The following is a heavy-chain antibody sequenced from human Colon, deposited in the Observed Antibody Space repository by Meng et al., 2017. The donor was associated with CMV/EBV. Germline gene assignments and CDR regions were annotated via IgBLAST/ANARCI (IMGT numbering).Heavy chain of an antibody. CDR3: ARVYGGRYSTQKFDP. Sequence: SETLSLTCDVFDGAISSSSYYWGWIRRPPGKGLELVGNVYYTGSTYYNPSLRSRLSISVDTSKNQFYLKLRSVTAADTAFYYCARVYGGRYSTQKFDPWGQGMVVTVSS. J-gene: IGHJ5*02. V-gene: IGHV4-39*07. CDR2: VYYTGST. CDR1: DGAISSSSYY. D-gene: IGHD1-26*01.